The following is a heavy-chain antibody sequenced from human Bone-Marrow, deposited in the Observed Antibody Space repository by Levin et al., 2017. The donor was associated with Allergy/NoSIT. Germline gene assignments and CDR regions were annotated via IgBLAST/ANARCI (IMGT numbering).Heavy chain of an antibody. V-gene: IGHV4-34*01. D-gene: IGHD6-6*01. CDR1: GGSFSGYY. CDR2: INHSGST. J-gene: IGHJ4*02. Sequence: TSETLSLTCAVYGGSFSGYYWSWIRQPPGKGLEWIGEINHSGSTNYNPSLKSRVTISVDTSKNQFSLKLSSVTAADTAVYYCARVQGGRFPGSSSWAFDYWGQGTLVTVSS. CDR3: ARVQGGRFPGSSSWAFDY.